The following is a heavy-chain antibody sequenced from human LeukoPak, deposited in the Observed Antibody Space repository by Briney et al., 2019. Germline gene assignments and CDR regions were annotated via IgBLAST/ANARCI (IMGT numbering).Heavy chain of an antibody. CDR1: GFTVSSNY. D-gene: IGHD2-8*01. J-gene: IGHJ4*02. V-gene: IGHV3-53*04. CDR3: TRDLSGVNPFDY. Sequence: GGSLRLSCAVSGFTVSSNYMSWVRQPPGKGLEWVSVIYSGGSTYYADSAKGRFTISRHDSRDTLYLQMNSLRVEDTAVYYCTRDLSGVNPFDYWGQGTLVTVSS. CDR2: IYSGGST.